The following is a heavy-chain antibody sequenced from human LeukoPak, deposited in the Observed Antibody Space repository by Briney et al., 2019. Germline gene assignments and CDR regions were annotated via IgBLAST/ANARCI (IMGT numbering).Heavy chain of an antibody. J-gene: IGHJ6*03. CDR2: IYHSGST. Sequence: PSETLSLTCTVSGYSISSGYYWGWIRQPPGKGLEWIGSIYHSGSTYYNPSLKSRVTISVDTSKNQFSLKLSSVTAADTAVYYCARCPYDFWSGYPYRGYYYYYMDVWGKGTAVTVSS. CDR3: ARCPYDFWSGYPYRGYYYYYMDV. CDR1: GYSISSGYY. D-gene: IGHD3-3*01. V-gene: IGHV4-38-2*02.